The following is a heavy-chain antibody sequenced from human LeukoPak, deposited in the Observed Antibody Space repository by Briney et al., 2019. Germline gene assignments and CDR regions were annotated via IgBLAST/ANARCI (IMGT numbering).Heavy chain of an antibody. D-gene: IGHD5-12*01. CDR1: GGTFSSYA. V-gene: IGHV1-18*01. CDR2: ISAYNGNT. J-gene: IGHJ4*02. Sequence: ASVKVSCKASGGTFSSYAISWVRQAPGQGLEWMGWISAYNGNTNYAQKLQGRVTMTTDTSTSTAYMELRSLRSDDTAVYYCAREGEDIVATTYFDYWGQGTLVTVSS. CDR3: AREGEDIVATTYFDY.